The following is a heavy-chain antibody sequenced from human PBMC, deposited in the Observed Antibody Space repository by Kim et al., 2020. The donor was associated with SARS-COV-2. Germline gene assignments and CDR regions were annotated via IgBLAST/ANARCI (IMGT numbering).Heavy chain of an antibody. D-gene: IGHD3-10*01. CDR2: ISSYNDNR. Sequence: ASVKVSCKASGYTFATYGITWVRQAPGQGLEWMGWISSYNDNRNYAQKFKGRLTMTTDTSTSRAYMELRSLRSDDTAVYYCARDRRVRGFSLDYYYTIDVWGQGTTVTVSS. CDR3: ARDRRVRGFSLDYYYTIDV. V-gene: IGHV1-18*01. J-gene: IGHJ6*02. CDR1: GYTFATYG.